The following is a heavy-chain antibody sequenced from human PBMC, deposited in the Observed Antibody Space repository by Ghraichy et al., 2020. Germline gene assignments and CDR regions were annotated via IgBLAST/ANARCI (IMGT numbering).Heavy chain of an antibody. J-gene: IGHJ6*02. CDR3: AVGYDSSGSYGMDV. CDR1: GFTFSTYW. D-gene: IGHD3-22*01. CDR2: INSDGSTT. Sequence: AGSLRLSCAASGFTFSTYWMHWVRQAPGKGLVWVSRINSDGSTTNYADSVKGRFTISRDNAKNTLYLQMNSLRGEDTAVYYCAVGYDSSGSYGMDVWGQGTTVAVSS. V-gene: IGHV3-74*01.